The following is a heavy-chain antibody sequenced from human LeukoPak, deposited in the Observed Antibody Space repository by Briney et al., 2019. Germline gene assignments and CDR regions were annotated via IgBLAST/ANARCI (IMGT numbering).Heavy chain of an antibody. CDR1: GGSISSGSYY. CDR3: ARGFRGENWFDP. Sequence: SQTLSLTCTVSGGSISSGSYYWSWIRQPAGKGLEWIGRIYTSGSTNYNPSLKSRVTISVDTSKNQFSLKLSSVTAADTAVYYCARGFRGENWFDPWGQGTLVTVSP. D-gene: IGHD3-10*01. J-gene: IGHJ5*02. CDR2: IYTSGST. V-gene: IGHV4-61*02.